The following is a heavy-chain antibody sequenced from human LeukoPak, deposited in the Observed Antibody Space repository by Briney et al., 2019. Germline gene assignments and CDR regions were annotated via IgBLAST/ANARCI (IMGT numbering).Heavy chain of an antibody. CDR2: INHSGST. J-gene: IGHJ4*02. V-gene: IGHV4-34*01. D-gene: IGHD3-9*01. Sequence: SETLSLTCAVYGGSFSGYYWSWIRQPPGKGLEWIGEINHSGSTNYNPSLKSRVTISVDTSKNQFSLRLSSVTAADTAVYYCARSYCDILTGYYTEFDYWGQGTLVTVSS. CDR1: GGSFSGYY. CDR3: ARSYCDILTGYYTEFDY.